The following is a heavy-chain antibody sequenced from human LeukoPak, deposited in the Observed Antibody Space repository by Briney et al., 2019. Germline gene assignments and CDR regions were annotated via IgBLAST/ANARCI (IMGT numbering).Heavy chain of an antibody. CDR2: IYYTGSS. D-gene: IGHD6-6*01. CDR1: GGSINNYY. CDR3: ARVPSARTYFDF. V-gene: IGHV4-59*01. J-gene: IGHJ4*02. Sequence: SETLSLTCTVSGGSINNYYWSWIRQPPGKGLEWIGSIYYTGSSIYSPSLKSRVTMSVDRSNNQFSLKLRSVTPADTAVYYCARVPSARTYFDFWGQGTLVSVSS.